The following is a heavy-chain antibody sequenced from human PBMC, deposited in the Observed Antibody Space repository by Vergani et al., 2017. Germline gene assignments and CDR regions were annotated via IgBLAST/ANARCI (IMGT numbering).Heavy chain of an antibody. CDR1: GFTFSSYG. CDR3: ARGPHPSDIVLMVYAISPEFGSYMDV. CDR2: IWYDGSNK. Sequence: QVQLVESGGGVVQPGRSLRLSCAASGFTFSSYGMHWVRQAPGKGLELVAVIWYDGSNKYYAASVKGRFTISRDNSKNTLYLQMNSLRAEDTAVYYCARGPHPSDIVLMVYAISPEFGSYMDVWGKGTTVTVSS. D-gene: IGHD2-8*01. J-gene: IGHJ6*03. V-gene: IGHV3-33*01.